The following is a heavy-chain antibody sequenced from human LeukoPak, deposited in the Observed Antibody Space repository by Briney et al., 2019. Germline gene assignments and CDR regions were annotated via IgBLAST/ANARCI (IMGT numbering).Heavy chain of an antibody. Sequence: GGSLRLSCAASGLTFSSYGMSWVRQAPGRGLEWVSAISTTGGTTYYADSVRGRFTISRDNSRNTLYLQMHSLRAEDTAVYYCAKVFDGWVAAASDHWGQGTLVTVSS. CDR3: AKVFDGWVAAASDH. V-gene: IGHV3-23*01. CDR1: GLTFSSYG. J-gene: IGHJ4*02. D-gene: IGHD6-13*01. CDR2: ISTTGGTT.